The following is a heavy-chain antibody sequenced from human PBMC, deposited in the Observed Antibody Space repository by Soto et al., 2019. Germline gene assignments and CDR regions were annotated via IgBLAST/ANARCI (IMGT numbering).Heavy chain of an antibody. CDR2: ISESGAST. CDR3: AKVLRGYSHSGFDY. V-gene: IGHV3-23*01. CDR1: GFTFSTYA. J-gene: IGHJ4*02. Sequence: PGGSLRLSCAASGFTFSTYAMSWVRQAPGKGLEWVSGISESGASTYYIDSVKGRSTISRDNSKKMLYLQMNSLRAEDTAIYYCAKVLRGYSHSGFDYWGQGTLVTVSS. D-gene: IGHD5-18*01.